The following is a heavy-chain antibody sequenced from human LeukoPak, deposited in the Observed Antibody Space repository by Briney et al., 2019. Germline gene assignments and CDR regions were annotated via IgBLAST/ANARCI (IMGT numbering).Heavy chain of an antibody. D-gene: IGHD6-13*01. J-gene: IGHJ4*02. V-gene: IGHV5-51*01. CDR1: GCRFTSCW. Sequence: GEALKISLQGSGCRFTSCWIGWVRQMPGQGVEWMGIIYPGDSDTRYSPSFQGQVTISADKSISTAYLQWSSLKASDTAMYYCARHFLPAAGIDYWGQGTLVTVSS. CDR3: ARHFLPAAGIDY. CDR2: IYPGDSDT.